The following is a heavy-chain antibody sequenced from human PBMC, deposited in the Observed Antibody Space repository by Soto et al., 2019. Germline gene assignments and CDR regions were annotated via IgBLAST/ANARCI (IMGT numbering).Heavy chain of an antibody. V-gene: IGHV4-59*08. Sequence: SETLSLTCSVSGSPISSYYWGWFRLPPGQGLQWVGYIYYTGTTSYNPSLKGRVTVSLDTSKKQFSLKLRAVTAADTAVYFCARLGGYYQAFDQWGQGALVTVSS. CDR1: GSPISSYY. D-gene: IGHD3-22*01. CDR3: ARLGGYYQAFDQ. CDR2: IYYTGTT. J-gene: IGHJ4*01.